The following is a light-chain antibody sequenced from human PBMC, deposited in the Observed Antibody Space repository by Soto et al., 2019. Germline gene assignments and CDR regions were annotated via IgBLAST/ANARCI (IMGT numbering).Light chain of an antibody. CDR1: SSDVGSYNL. CDR2: EGS. CDR3: CSYAGSSTSYV. V-gene: IGLV2-23*01. J-gene: IGLJ1*01. Sequence: QSVLTQPASVSGSPGQSITISCTGTSSDVGSYNLVSWYQQHPGKAPNLMIYEGSKRPSGVSNRFSGSKSGNTASLTISGLQADDEADYYCCSYAGSSTSYVFGTGTKVTVL.